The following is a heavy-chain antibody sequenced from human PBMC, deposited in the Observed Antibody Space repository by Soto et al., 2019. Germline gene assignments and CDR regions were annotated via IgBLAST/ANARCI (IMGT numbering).Heavy chain of an antibody. D-gene: IGHD4-17*01. J-gene: IGHJ4*02. CDR1: GFTFSNYG. Sequence: PGGSLRLSCEVSGFTFSNYGMHWVRQAPGKGLEWVAVISNDGSNKYYADSVKGQFTISRDNSKNTMYLQMNSLRAEDTAVYYCAKDQATVTSAFDAWGQGTLVTVSS. V-gene: IGHV3-30*18. CDR3: AKDQATVTSAFDA. CDR2: ISNDGSNK.